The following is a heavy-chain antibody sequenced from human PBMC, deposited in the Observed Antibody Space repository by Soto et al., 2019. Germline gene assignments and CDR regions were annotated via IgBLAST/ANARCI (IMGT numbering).Heavy chain of an antibody. V-gene: IGHV2-5*02. CDR1: GFSLTTRGVG. Sequence: QIALKESGPTLVKPTQTLTLTCTFSGFSLTTRGVGVGWIRQPPGKARECLALIYWDDDKRYSPSLQSRLSITNDTSKNQVVLTMTYVDPVDTATYYCAHIPNYYQYDWFDPWGQGTLVSVSS. J-gene: IGHJ5*02. CDR3: AHIPNYYQYDWFDP. CDR2: IYWDDDK. D-gene: IGHD3-16*01.